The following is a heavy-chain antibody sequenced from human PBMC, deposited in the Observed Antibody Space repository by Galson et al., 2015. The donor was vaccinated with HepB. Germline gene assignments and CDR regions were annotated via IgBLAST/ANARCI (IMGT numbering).Heavy chain of an antibody. CDR1: GFTFSTYA. D-gene: IGHD1-7*01. Sequence: SLRLSCAVSGFTFSTYAMHWVRQAPGKGLEWVAVISYDGSNKYYVDSVKGRFTISRDNTKNTVYLQMNSLRAEDTAVYYCAKDLSLDSGWNFYFQDWGQGTLVTVSS. CDR2: ISYDGSNK. V-gene: IGHV3-30*18. CDR3: AKDLSLDSGWNFYFQD. J-gene: IGHJ1*01.